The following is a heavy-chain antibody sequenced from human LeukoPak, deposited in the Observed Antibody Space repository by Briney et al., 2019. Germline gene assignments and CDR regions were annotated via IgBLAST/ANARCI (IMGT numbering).Heavy chain of an antibody. CDR3: TTMFY. V-gene: IGHV3-48*01. J-gene: IGHJ4*02. Sequence: PGGSLRLSCAASGFTFSSYNMNWVRQAPGKGLEWVSYISDSSTTIYYADSVKGRFTISRDNAKNSLYLQMNSLRAEDTAVYYCTTMFYWGQGTLVTVSS. D-gene: IGHD1-14*01. CDR1: GFTFSSYN. CDR2: ISDSSTTI.